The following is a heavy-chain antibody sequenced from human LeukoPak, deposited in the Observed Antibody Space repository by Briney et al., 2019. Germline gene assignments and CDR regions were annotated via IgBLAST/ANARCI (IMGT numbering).Heavy chain of an antibody. Sequence: GASVKVSCKASGGTFSSYAISWVRQAPGQGLEWMGRIIPIFGTANYAQKFQGRVTITTDESTSTAYMELSSLRSEDTAVYYCAGAEQWLGPFDYWGQGTLFTVSS. J-gene: IGHJ4*02. CDR2: IIPIFGTA. CDR3: AGAEQWLGPFDY. D-gene: IGHD6-19*01. V-gene: IGHV1-69*05. CDR1: GGTFSSYA.